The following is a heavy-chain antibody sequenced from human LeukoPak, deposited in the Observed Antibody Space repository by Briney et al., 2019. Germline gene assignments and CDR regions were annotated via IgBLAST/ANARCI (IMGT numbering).Heavy chain of an antibody. Sequence: QPGRSLRLSCAASGFTFSSYGMHWVRQAPGKGLEWVAVISYDGSNKCYADSVKGRFTISRDNSKNTLYLQMNSPRAEDTAVYYCAKSMEYYYDSSAWDAFDIWGQGTMVTVSS. CDR1: GFTFSSYG. J-gene: IGHJ3*02. CDR3: AKSMEYYYDSSAWDAFDI. D-gene: IGHD3-22*01. V-gene: IGHV3-30*18. CDR2: ISYDGSNK.